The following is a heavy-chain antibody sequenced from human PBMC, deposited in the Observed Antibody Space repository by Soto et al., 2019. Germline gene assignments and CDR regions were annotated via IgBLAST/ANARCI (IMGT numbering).Heavy chain of an antibody. CDR1: GFTFSANA. CDR3: ARDKIKGPPDYLDS. CDR2: IAYDGTIK. V-gene: IGHV3-30-3*01. J-gene: IGHJ4*02. Sequence: QEQLVESGGDVVQPGRSLTLCFAASGFTFSANAMHWVRQAPGKGLEWVVVIAYDGTIKIYRDSVKGRFTISRDDSKSTLYLQMNSLRPEDTAVYYCARDKIKGPPDYLDSWGQGTLVTVSS.